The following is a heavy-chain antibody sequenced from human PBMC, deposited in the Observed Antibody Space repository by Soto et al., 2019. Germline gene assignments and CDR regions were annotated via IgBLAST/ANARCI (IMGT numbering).Heavy chain of an antibody. J-gene: IGHJ4*02. CDR1: GFTFSNYP. CDR2: ISSDGSNK. Sequence: GGSLRLSCAASGFTFSNYPIHWVRQAPGKGLEWVAAISSDGSNKYYVDSVKGRFTISRDNSKNTLDLQMNSLRVEDTAVYYCAREETTYYFDYWGQGNLVTVSS. V-gene: IGHV3-30-3*01. CDR3: AREETTYYFDY.